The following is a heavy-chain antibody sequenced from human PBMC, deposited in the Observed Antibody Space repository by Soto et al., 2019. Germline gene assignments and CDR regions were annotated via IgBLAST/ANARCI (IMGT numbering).Heavy chain of an antibody. CDR3: AKDLREDYYDSSGYYYYYYYMDV. D-gene: IGHD3-22*01. CDR2: ISYDGSNK. J-gene: IGHJ6*03. Sequence: LSLTCAASGFTFSSYGMHWVRQAPGKGLEWVAVISYDGSNKYYADSVKGRFTISRDNSKNTRYLQMNSLRAEDTAVYYCAKDLREDYYDSSGYYYYYYYMDVWGKGTTVTVSS. CDR1: GFTFSSYG. V-gene: IGHV3-30*18.